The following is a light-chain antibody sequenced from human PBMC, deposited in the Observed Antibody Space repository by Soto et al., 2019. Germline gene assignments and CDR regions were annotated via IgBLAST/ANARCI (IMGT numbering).Light chain of an antibody. V-gene: IGLV2-23*02. Sequence: QSVLTQPASVSGSPGQSITISCTGASSDVGTYDLVSWYQQLPGKAPKLMIYEVNQRPLGVSNRFSGSKSGNTASLTISGLQAEDEADYYCCSYAGSPFVFGTGTKLTVL. CDR2: EVN. CDR3: CSYAGSPFV. CDR1: SSDVGTYDL. J-gene: IGLJ1*01.